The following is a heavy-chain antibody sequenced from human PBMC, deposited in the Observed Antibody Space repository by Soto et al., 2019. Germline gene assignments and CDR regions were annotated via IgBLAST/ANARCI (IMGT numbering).Heavy chain of an antibody. V-gene: IGHV3-53*01. CDR2: IWSAGLT. D-gene: IGHD2-15*01. J-gene: IGHJ5*02. CDR3: ARELPPDL. Sequence: PGGSLRLSCAASGFTVSSKYMTWVRQAPGKGPGWVSIIWSAGLTYYADSVKGRFTISRDTSKNTVYLQMNSLRAEDSALYYCARELPPDLWGQGTLVTVSS. CDR1: GFTVSSKY.